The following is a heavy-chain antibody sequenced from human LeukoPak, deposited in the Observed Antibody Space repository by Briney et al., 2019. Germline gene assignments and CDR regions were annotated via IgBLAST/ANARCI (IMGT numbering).Heavy chain of an antibody. D-gene: IGHD1-7*01. Sequence: ASVKVSCKASGGTFSSYAISWVRQAPGQGLEWMGGIIPIFGTANYAQKFQGRVTITADESTSTAYMELSSLRSEDAAVYYCARGRAGTTSVGAFDIWGQGTMVTVSS. V-gene: IGHV1-69*13. CDR3: ARGRAGTTSVGAFDI. J-gene: IGHJ3*02. CDR2: IIPIFGTA. CDR1: GGTFSSYA.